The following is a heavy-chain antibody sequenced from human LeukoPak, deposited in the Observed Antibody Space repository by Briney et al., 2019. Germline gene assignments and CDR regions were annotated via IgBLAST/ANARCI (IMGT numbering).Heavy chain of an antibody. Sequence: SSVKVSCKASGGTFSSYAISWVRQAPGQGLEWMGGIIPIFGTANYAQKFQGRVTITTDESTSTAYMELSSPRSEGTAVYYCARERSGGFDYWGQGTLVTVSS. CDR1: GGTFSSYA. CDR3: ARERSGGFDY. D-gene: IGHD2-15*01. J-gene: IGHJ4*02. CDR2: IIPIFGTA. V-gene: IGHV1-69*05.